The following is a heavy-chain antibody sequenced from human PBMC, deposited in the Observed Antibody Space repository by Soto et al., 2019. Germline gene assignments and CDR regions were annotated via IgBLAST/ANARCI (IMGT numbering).Heavy chain of an antibody. D-gene: IGHD2-15*01. CDR2: ISGNGVTT. V-gene: IGHV3-23*01. Sequence: TGGSLRLSCAASGFTFHSYTRHWVRQAPGKGLEWVSSISGNGVTTVYAASVEGRFTSSRDNSKNTLYLQLSSLRVEDTAVYYCAKQEDFGVWGKGTTVTVSS. CDR1: GFTFHSYT. J-gene: IGHJ6*04. CDR3: AKQEDFGV.